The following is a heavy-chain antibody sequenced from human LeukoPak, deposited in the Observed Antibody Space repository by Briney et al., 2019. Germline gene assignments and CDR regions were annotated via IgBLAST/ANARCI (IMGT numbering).Heavy chain of an antibody. D-gene: IGHD2-15*01. V-gene: IGHV4-38-2*02. CDR3: ARDCSGGSCYDDAFDI. CDR2: IYRTGTT. J-gene: IGHJ3*02. CDR1: GYFISSGYY. Sequence: SETLSLTCSVSGYFISSGYYWGWIRQPPGKGLEWIGSIYRTGTTYYNPSLKSRVTISVDTSKNQFSLKLSSVTAADTAVYYCARDCSGGSCYDDAFDIWGQGTMVTVSS.